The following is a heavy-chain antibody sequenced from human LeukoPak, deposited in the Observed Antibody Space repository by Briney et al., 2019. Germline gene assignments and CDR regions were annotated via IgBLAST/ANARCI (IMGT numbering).Heavy chain of an antibody. D-gene: IGHD3-3*01. V-gene: IGHV4-4*02. CDR3: AREGGFYRPLDY. J-gene: IGHJ4*02. CDR1: GGSVMNTNW. CDR2: VHLDGRT. Sequence: SETLSLTCGVSGGSVMNTNWWTWVRQPPGKGLEWIGEVHLDGRTNYNPSLESRLTMSVDVSENQVSLKLTSVTAADTAVYYCAREGGFYRPLDYSGQGTLVTVSS.